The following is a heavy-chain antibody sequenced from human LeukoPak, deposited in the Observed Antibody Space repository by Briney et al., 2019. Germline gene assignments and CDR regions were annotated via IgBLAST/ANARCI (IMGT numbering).Heavy chain of an antibody. CDR2: INQDGSEK. D-gene: IGHD2-2*01. Sequence: GGSLRLSCAASGFTFSRYWMSWVRQAPGKGPEWVANINQDGSEKYYVDSVRGRFTISRDNARTSLYLQMNSLRAEDTAVYYCATHCSSVSCSLATFAIWGQGTMVTVSS. CDR1: GFTFSRYW. V-gene: IGHV3-7*01. CDR3: ATHCSSVSCSLATFAI. J-gene: IGHJ3*02.